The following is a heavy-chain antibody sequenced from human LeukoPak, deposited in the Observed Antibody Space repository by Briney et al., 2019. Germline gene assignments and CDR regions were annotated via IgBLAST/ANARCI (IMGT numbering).Heavy chain of an antibody. CDR3: ARDLLQQLVKNAFDI. D-gene: IGHD6-13*01. CDR1: GGTFSSYA. CDR2: IIPILGIA. Sequence: GASVKVSCKASGGTFSSYAISWVRQAPGQGLEWMGRIIPILGIANYAQKFQGRVTITADKSTSTAYMELSSLRSEDTAVYYCARDLLQQLVKNAFDIWGQGTMVTVSS. V-gene: IGHV1-69*04. J-gene: IGHJ3*02.